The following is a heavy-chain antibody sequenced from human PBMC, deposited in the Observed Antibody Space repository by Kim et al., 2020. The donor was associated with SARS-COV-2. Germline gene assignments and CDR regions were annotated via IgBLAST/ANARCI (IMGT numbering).Heavy chain of an antibody. D-gene: IGHD3-10*01. CDR3: ARLGDGSGSYYNGRPGGYYYGMDV. Sequence: GESLKISCKGSGYSFTSYWISWVRQMPGKGLEWMGRIDPSDSYTNYSPSFQGHVTISADKSISTAYLQWSSLKASDTAMYYCARLGDGSGSYYNGRPGGYYYGMDVWGQGTTVTVSS. CDR1: GYSFTSYW. CDR2: IDPSDSYT. V-gene: IGHV5-10-1*01. J-gene: IGHJ6*02.